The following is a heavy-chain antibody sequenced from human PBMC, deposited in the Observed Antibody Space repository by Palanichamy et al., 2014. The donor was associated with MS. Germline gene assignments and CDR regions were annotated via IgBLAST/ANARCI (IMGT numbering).Heavy chain of an antibody. CDR2: ISHSGST. Sequence: QVQLQESGPGLVKPSQTLSLTCTVSGGSIGSSGYFWSWVRQRPGKGLEWIAYISHSGSTDYNPSLQSRLTISLDTSKNHFSLNLNSVIAADTAVYYCARVGRGFDYRGQGTLVTVSS. V-gene: IGHV4-31*03. CDR1: GGSIGSSGYF. J-gene: IGHJ4*02. D-gene: IGHD3-10*01. CDR3: ARVGRGFDY.